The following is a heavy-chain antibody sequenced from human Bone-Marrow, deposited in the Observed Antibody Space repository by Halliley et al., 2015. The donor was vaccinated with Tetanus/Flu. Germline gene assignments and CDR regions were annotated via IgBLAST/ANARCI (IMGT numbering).Heavy chain of an antibody. CDR1: GGSIRNFY. J-gene: IGHJ3*02. CDR2: ISYRGNT. Sequence: TLSLTCTVSGGSIRNFYWSWIRQPPGKGLEWIGYISYRGNTNYNPSLESRVTMSVDTSKNQFSLSLRSVTTADSALYYCARETPPSDAFDIWGQGTLVTVSS. CDR3: ARETPPSDAFDI. V-gene: IGHV4-59*01.